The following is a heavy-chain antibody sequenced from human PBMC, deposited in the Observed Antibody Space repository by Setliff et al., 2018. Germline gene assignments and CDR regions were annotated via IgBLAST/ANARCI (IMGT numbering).Heavy chain of an antibody. D-gene: IGHD2-8*01. V-gene: IGHV5-51*01. CDR3: ARDRQYCTSLSRLNSYFYYYAMDF. J-gene: IGHJ6*02. CDR1: GYSFTSYW. Sequence: PGESLKISCKGSGYSFTSYWIGWVRQMPGKGLEWMGIIYPGDSDTRYSPSFQGQVTISADKSISTAYLQWSSLKASDTAMYYCARDRQYCTSLSRLNSYFYYYAMDFWGQGTTVTV. CDR2: IYPGDSDT.